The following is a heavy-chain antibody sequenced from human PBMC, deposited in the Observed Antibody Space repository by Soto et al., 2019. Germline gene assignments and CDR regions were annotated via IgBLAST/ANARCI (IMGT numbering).Heavy chain of an antibody. CDR2: IYSGGST. V-gene: IGHV3-66*01. D-gene: IGHD3-3*01. Sequence: EVQLVESGGGLVQPGGSLRLSCAASGFTVSSNYMSWVRQAPGKGLEWVSVIYSGGSTYYAASVKGRFTISRDNSKNTLYLQMNSLRAEDTAVYYCARGINYDFWSGYPYYYYYMDVWGKGTTVTVSS. J-gene: IGHJ6*03. CDR3: ARGINYDFWSGYPYYYYYMDV. CDR1: GFTVSSNY.